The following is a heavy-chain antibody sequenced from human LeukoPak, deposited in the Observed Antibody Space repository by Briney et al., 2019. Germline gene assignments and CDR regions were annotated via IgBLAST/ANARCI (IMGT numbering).Heavy chain of an antibody. CDR2: ISWNSGSI. CDR3: AKARLRYFDWLCFDY. CDR1: GFTFDDYA. J-gene: IGHJ4*02. V-gene: IGHV3-9*01. D-gene: IGHD3-9*01. Sequence: GVSLRLSCAASGFTFDDYAMHWVRQAPGKGLEWVSGISWNSGSIGYADSAKGRFTISRDNAKNSLYLQMNSLRAEDTALYYCAKARLRYFDWLCFDYRGQGTLVTVSS.